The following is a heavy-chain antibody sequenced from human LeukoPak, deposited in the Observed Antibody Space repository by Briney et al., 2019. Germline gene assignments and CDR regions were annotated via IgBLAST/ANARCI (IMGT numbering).Heavy chain of an antibody. Sequence: GRSLRLSCAASGFTFDDYAMHWVRQAPGKGLEWVPGISWNSGSIGYADSVKGRFTISRDNAKNSLYLQMNSLRAEDTALYYCAKAHGGYSYGYPYYFDYWGQGTLVTVSS. V-gene: IGHV3-9*01. CDR3: AKAHGGYSYGYPYYFDY. J-gene: IGHJ4*02. CDR1: GFTFDDYA. CDR2: ISWNSGSI. D-gene: IGHD5-18*01.